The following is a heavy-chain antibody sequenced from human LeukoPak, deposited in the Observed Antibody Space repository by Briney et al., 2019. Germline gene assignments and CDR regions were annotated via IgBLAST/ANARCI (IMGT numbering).Heavy chain of an antibody. Sequence: GGSLRLSCAASGFTFSNYAMSWVRQAPGKGLEWVSPISDSGGSTYYADSVKGRFTISRDNSKNTLYLQMNSLRAEDTAIHYCAKVPYSDYGSGRPPFMDVWGQGTTVAASS. J-gene: IGHJ6*02. CDR1: GFTFSNYA. CDR3: AKVPYSDYGSGRPPFMDV. CDR2: ISDSGGST. V-gene: IGHV3-23*01. D-gene: IGHD3-10*01.